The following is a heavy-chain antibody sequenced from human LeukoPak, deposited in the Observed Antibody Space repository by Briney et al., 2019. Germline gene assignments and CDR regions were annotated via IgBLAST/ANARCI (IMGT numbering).Heavy chain of an antibody. V-gene: IGHV3-30*04. Sequence: PGGSLRLSCAASGFTFSSYAMHWVRQAPGKGLEWVAVISYDGSNKYYADSVKGRFTISRDNSKNTLYLQMNSLRVEDTAVYYCARDDGILTQPYDYWGQGTLVTVSS. CDR1: GFTFSSYA. CDR3: ARDDGILTQPYDY. D-gene: IGHD3-9*01. CDR2: ISYDGSNK. J-gene: IGHJ4*02.